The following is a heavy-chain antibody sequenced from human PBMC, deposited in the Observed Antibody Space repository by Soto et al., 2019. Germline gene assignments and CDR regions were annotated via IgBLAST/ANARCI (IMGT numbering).Heavy chain of an antibody. D-gene: IGHD5-18*01. J-gene: IGHJ4*02. CDR3: AKGGGYSYGYAAY. V-gene: IGHV3-23*01. Sequence: GGSLRLSCAASGFTFSNYAMSWVRQAPGKGLEWVSLISGNDGTTYYADSVKGRFTISRDIFKNTLYLQMNSLRAEDTAVYYCAKGGGYSYGYAAYWGQGTLVTVSS. CDR2: ISGNDGTT. CDR1: GFTFSNYA.